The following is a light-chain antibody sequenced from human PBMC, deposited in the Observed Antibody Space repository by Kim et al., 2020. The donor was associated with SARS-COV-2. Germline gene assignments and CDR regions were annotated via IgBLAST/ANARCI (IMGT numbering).Light chain of an antibody. Sequence: SSELTQDSAVSVALGQTVRITCQGDSLRSYYASWYQQKPGPAPVLVIYGKNNRPSGIPDRFSGSSSGNTATLTITGAQAEDEADYYCNSRDSSGNHWVFGGGTQLTVL. CDR2: GKN. CDR1: SLRSYY. CDR3: NSRDSSGNHWV. J-gene: IGLJ3*02. V-gene: IGLV3-19*01.